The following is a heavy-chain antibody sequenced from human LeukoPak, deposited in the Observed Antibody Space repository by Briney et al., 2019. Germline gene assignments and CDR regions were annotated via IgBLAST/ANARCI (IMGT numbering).Heavy chain of an antibody. J-gene: IGHJ4*02. CDR2: IYSGGST. V-gene: IGHV3-66*01. Sequence: GGSLRLSCAASGFTVSSNYMSWVRQAPGKGLEWVSFIYSGGSTYYADSVKGRFTISRDNSKNTLYLQMNSLRAEDTAVYYCASTFYGDSPPYWGQGTLVTVSS. CDR3: ASTFYGDSPPY. D-gene: IGHD4-17*01. CDR1: GFTVSSNY.